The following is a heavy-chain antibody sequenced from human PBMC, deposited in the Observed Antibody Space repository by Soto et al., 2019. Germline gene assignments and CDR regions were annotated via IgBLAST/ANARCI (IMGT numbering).Heavy chain of an antibody. Sequence: QVQLVQSGAEVKKPGSSVKVSCKASGGTFSSYTISWVRQAPGQGLEWMGRIIPILGIANYAQKFQGRVTITADESMSTAYMELSSLRSEDTAVYYCARGIAGYRFDYWGQGTLVTVSS. J-gene: IGHJ4*02. CDR3: ARGIAGYRFDY. CDR1: GGTFSSYT. V-gene: IGHV1-69*02. CDR2: IIPILGIA. D-gene: IGHD3-9*01.